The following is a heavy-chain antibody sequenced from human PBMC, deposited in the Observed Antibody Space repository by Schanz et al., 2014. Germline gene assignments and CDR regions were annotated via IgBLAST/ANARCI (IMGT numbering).Heavy chain of an antibody. CDR1: GFTFGIYG. V-gene: IGHV3-23*01. D-gene: IGHD3-22*01. J-gene: IGHJ4*02. CDR3: AKSYDTSGYSGFDY. Sequence: EVQLLESGGGFVQPGGSLRLSCAASGFTFGIYGMSWVRQAPGKGLEWLSVIDSSGDSTHYADSVRGRFTISRDNSKNTLYLQMNSLRTEDTAVYFCAKSYDTSGYSGFDYWGQGTLVTVSS. CDR2: IDSSGDST.